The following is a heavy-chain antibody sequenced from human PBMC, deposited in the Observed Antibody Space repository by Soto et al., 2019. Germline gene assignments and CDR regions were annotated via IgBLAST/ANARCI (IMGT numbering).Heavy chain of an antibody. CDR2: INHSGSN. CDR3: ARDIVVRPAANRYGMDV. D-gene: IGHD2-2*01. V-gene: IGHV4-34*01. J-gene: IGHJ6*02. Sequence: LFLTCGVYGGSFSGYYWSWVRQPTGKGLEWIGEINHSGSNNYNPSLKSRVTISVDTSKNQFSLKLTSVTAADTAVYYCARDIVVRPAANRYGMDVWGQGTTVTVSS. CDR1: GGSFSGYY.